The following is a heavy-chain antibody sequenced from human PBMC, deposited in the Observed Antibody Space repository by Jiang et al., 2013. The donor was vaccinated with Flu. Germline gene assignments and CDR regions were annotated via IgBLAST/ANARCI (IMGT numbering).Heavy chain of an antibody. CDR2: INTNTGNP. V-gene: IGHV7-4-1*02. D-gene: IGHD3-9*01. CDR1: GYTFTSYA. Sequence: QSGSELKKPGASVKVSCKASGYTFTSYAMNWVRQAPGQGLEWMGWINTNTGNPTYAQGFTGRFVFSLDTSVSTAYLQISSLKAEDTAVYYCARPNKTTITIFDWLYSHYGMDVWGQGTTVTVS. CDR3: ARPNKTTITIFDWLYSHYGMDV. J-gene: IGHJ6*02.